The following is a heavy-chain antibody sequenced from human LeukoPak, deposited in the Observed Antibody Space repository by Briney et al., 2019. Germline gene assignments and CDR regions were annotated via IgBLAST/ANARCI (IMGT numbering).Heavy chain of an antibody. CDR2: IYYSGST. D-gene: IGHD5-12*01. CDR3: ARGRWLRLDARFDY. Sequence: PSETLSLTCTVSGGSVSSGSYYWSWIRQPPGKGLEWIGYIYYSGSTNYNPSLKSRVTISVDTSKNQFSLKLSSVTAADTAVYYCARGRWLRLDARFDYWGQGTLVTVSS. CDR1: GGSVSSGSYY. J-gene: IGHJ4*02. V-gene: IGHV4-61*01.